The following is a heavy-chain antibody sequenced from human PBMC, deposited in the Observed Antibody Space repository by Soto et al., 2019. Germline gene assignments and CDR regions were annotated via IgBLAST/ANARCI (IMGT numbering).Heavy chain of an antibody. J-gene: IGHJ4*02. V-gene: IGHV1-69*02. CDR2: IIPILGIA. CDR1: GGTFSSYT. D-gene: IGHD2-15*01. CDR3: ASTGVVAARTGY. Sequence: QVQLVQSGAEVKKPGSSVKVSCKASGGTFSSYTISWVRQAPGQGLEWMGRIIPILGIANYAQKFQGRVTITADKSTSTAYMELSSLRSEDTAVCYCASTGVVAARTGYWGQGTLVTVSS.